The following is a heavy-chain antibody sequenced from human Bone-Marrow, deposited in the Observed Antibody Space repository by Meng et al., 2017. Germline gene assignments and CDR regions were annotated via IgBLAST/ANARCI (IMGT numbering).Heavy chain of an antibody. V-gene: IGHV3-21*01. J-gene: IGHJ4*02. CDR3: ARDCDGDCYYEGALDY. Sequence: GGSLRLSCAASGFTFSSYSMNWVRQAPGKGLEWVSSISSSSSYIYYADSVKGRFTISRDNAKNSLYLQMNSLRAEDTAVYYCARDCDGDCYYEGALDYWGQGTLVTVSS. D-gene: IGHD2-21*02. CDR2: ISSSSSYI. CDR1: GFTFSSYS.